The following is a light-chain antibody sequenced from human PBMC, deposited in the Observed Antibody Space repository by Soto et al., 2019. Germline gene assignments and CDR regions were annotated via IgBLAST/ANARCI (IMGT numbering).Light chain of an antibody. CDR1: QTIANIY. CDR3: QQYSGSPET. V-gene: IGKV3-20*01. J-gene: IGKJ1*01. Sequence: EIVLTQSPGTLSLSPGERAVLSCRASQTIANIYLAWYQHKPGRPPRLLIYDTSTRATGTPDRFIGSGSGTDFTLTISRLEPEDFAVYYCQQYSGSPETCGPGTKVEIK. CDR2: DTS.